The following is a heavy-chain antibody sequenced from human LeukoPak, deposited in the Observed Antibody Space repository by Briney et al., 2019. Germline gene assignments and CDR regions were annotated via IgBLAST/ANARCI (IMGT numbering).Heavy chain of an antibody. CDR3: ARDRIAVAGRKYYYSMDV. Sequence: SVKVSCKASGGTFSSYAISWVRQAPGQGLEWMGGIIPSLGTANYAQKFKGRVTITADKSTSTAYMELSSLRSEDTAVYYCARDRIAVAGRKYYYSMDVWVKGTTVTVSS. J-gene: IGHJ6*03. CDR2: IIPSLGTA. D-gene: IGHD6-19*01. V-gene: IGHV1-69*06. CDR1: GGTFSSYA.